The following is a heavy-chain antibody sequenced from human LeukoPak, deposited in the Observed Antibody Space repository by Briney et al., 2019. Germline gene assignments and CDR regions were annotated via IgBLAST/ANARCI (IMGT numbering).Heavy chain of an antibody. CDR3: ARDLTGGEYFDS. J-gene: IGHJ4*02. Sequence: GGSLRLSCAASGFTFSSFKMTWARQGPGKGLEWVASISPSSSYIFYADSLKGRVTVSRDNGKSSVFLQMSSLRVEDTAVYYCARDLTGGEYFDSWGQGTLVSVSS. CDR2: ISPSSSYI. D-gene: IGHD3-16*01. V-gene: IGHV3-21*01. CDR1: GFTFSSFK.